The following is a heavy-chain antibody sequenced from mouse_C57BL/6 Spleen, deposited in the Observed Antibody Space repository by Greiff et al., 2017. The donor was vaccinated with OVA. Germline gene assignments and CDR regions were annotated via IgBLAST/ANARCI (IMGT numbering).Heavy chain of an antibody. Sequence: QVQLQQPGAELVKPGASVKLSCKASGYTFTSYWMHWVKQRPGQGLEWIGMIHPNSGSTNYNEKFKSKATLTVDKSSSTAYMQLSSLTSEDSAVYYCARSGMDGYYAWFAYWGQGTLVTVSA. D-gene: IGHD2-3*01. CDR1: GYTFTSYW. V-gene: IGHV1-64*01. J-gene: IGHJ3*01. CDR3: ARSGMDGYYAWFAY. CDR2: IHPNSGST.